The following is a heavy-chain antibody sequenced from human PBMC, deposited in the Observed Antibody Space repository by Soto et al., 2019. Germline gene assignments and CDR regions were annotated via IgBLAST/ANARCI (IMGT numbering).Heavy chain of an antibody. CDR2: IYYSGST. CDR1: GGSISSYY. D-gene: IGHD3-10*01. V-gene: IGHV4-59*01. Sequence: SETLSLTCTVSGGSISSYYWSWIRQPPGKGLEWIGYIYYSGSTNYNPSLKSRVTISVDTSKNQFSLKLSSVTAADTAVYYGARDRLWFGELGYYYYGMDVWGQGTTVTVSS. CDR3: ARDRLWFGELGYYYYGMDV. J-gene: IGHJ6*02.